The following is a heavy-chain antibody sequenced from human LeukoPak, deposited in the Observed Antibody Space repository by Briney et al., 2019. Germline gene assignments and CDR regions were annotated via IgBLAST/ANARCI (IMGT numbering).Heavy chain of an antibody. J-gene: IGHJ5*02. CDR3: ARFGSVVVPTQGWFDP. Sequence: ASVKVSCKVSGYTFTSYGISWVRQAPGQGLEWMGWISAYNGNTNYAQKLQGRVTMTTDTSTSTAYMELRSLRSDDTAVYYCARFGSVVVPTQGWFDPWGQGTLVTVSS. CDR1: GYTFTSYG. D-gene: IGHD2-2*01. CDR2: ISAYNGNT. V-gene: IGHV1-18*04.